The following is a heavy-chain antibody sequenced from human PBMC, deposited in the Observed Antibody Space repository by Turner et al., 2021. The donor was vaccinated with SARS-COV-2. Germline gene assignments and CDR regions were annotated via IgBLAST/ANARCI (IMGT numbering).Heavy chain of an antibody. J-gene: IGHJ4*02. D-gene: IGHD3-16*01. Sequence: VQLVESGGGFILPGGSLRPSCAASGFTVRSNYLRWVRQAPGKGLEWVSVIYSYGRTYNADSVKGRFTITSDNSKNTLYLQMNSLGAEYTAGYYGARDQGGYSDYWGQGTLVTVSS. CDR1: GFTVRSNY. CDR2: IYSYGRT. V-gene: IGHV3-53*01. CDR3: ARDQGGYSDY.